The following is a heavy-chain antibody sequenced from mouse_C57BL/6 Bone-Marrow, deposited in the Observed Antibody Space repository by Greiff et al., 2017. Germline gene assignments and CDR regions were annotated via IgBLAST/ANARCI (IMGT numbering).Heavy chain of an antibody. Sequence: QVQLQQPGAELVRPGSSVKLSCKASGYTFTSYWMDWVKQRPGQGLEWIGNIYPSDSETHYNQKFKDKATLTVDKSSSTAYMQLSSLTSEDSAVYYCARGYYGSRGYFDVWGTGTTVTVSS. CDR3: ARGYYGSRGYFDV. CDR1: GYTFTSYW. J-gene: IGHJ1*03. V-gene: IGHV1-61*01. CDR2: IYPSDSET. D-gene: IGHD1-1*01.